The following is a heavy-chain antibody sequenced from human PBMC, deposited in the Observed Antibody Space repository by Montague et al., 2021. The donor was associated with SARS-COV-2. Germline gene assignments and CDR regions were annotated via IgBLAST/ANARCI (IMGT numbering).Heavy chain of an antibody. J-gene: IGHJ4*02. D-gene: IGHD3-10*01. CDR2: INSDGSTT. Sequence: SLRLSWAASGFTFGTSWMHWVRQAPGKGLVWVSRINSDGSTTTYADSAKGRFTISRDNAKNTVYLQMNSLRDEDTAVYYCAGSSQYFGYWGQGTLVTVSS. V-gene: IGHV3-74*01. CDR1: GFTFGTSW. CDR3: AGSSQYFGY.